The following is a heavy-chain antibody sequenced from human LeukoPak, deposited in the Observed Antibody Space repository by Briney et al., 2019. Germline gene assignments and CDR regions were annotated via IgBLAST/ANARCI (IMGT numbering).Heavy chain of an antibody. CDR3: AKGVGLGGMDV. V-gene: IGHV3-30*18. J-gene: IGHJ6*02. CDR1: GFIYNRYG. D-gene: IGHD1-26*01. CDR2: ISYDGHNE. Sequence: PGGSLRLSCAASGFIYNRYGMHWVRQAPGTGLGWVAVISYDGHNEYYTDSVKGRFTISRDNSKNTVYLQMSSLRTEDTAVYYCAKGVGLGGMDVWGQGTTVIVSS.